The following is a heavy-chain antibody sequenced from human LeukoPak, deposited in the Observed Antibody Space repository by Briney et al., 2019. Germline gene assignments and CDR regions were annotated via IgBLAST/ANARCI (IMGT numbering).Heavy chain of an antibody. CDR3: AKEWARRDGYNYDAFDI. V-gene: IGHV3-30-3*01. Sequence: PGRSLRLSCAASGFTFSSYAMHWVRQAPGKGLEWVAVISYDGSNKYYADSVKGRFTISRDNSKNTLYLQMNSLRAEDTAVYYCAKEWARRDGYNYDAFDIWGQGTMVTVSS. CDR1: GFTFSSYA. CDR2: ISYDGSNK. D-gene: IGHD5-24*01. J-gene: IGHJ3*02.